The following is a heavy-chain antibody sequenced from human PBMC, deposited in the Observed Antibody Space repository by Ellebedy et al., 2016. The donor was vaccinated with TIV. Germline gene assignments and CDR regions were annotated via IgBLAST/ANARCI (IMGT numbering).Heavy chain of an antibody. CDR2: INPRDSDT. J-gene: IGHJ4*02. D-gene: IGHD6-25*01. CDR3: ARLPPRRPVIAAAGLDS. CDR1: GYTFTSYW. Sequence: GESLKISCKGSGYTFTSYWIVWVRQMPGKGLEWMGFINPRDSDTRYSPSFEGLVTISVDKSTSSAYLQWSNLRASDSAMYYCARLPPRRPVIAAAGLDSWGQGTLVTVSS. V-gene: IGHV5-51*01.